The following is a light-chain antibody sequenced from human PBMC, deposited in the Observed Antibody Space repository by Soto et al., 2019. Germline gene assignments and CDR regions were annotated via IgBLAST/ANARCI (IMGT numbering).Light chain of an antibody. CDR3: ATWDDSLNGWV. J-gene: IGLJ3*02. CDR1: SSNIGAGYD. CDR2: GNN. V-gene: IGLV1-40*01. Sequence: QSVLTQPPSVSGAPGQRVTIFCTGTSSNIGAGYDVHWYQQFPGTVPKLLIYGNNNRPSGVPDRFSGSKSGTSASLAITGLQAEDESDYYCATWDDSLNGWVFGGGTKLTVL.